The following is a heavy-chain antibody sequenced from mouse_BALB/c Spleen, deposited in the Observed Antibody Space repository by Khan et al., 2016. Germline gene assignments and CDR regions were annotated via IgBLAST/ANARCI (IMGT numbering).Heavy chain of an antibody. D-gene: IGHD1-1*01. J-gene: IGHJ2*01. V-gene: IGHV3-6*02. CDR1: GYSITSGYY. CDR3: ARRYSYSYGTPYYFDY. CDR2: ISYDGSN. Sequence: VQLKESGPGLVKPSQSLSLTCSVTGYSITSGYYWNWIRQFPGNKLEWMGYISYDGSNNYNPSLKNRISITRDTSKNQFFLKLNSVTTEATATYYCARRYSYSYGTPYYFDYWGQGTTLTVSS.